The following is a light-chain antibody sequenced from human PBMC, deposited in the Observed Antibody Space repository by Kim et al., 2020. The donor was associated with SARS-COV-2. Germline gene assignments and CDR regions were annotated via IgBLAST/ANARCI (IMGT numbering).Light chain of an antibody. J-gene: IGLJ2*01. CDR2: QDY. CDR3: QAWDSSTVV. V-gene: IGLV3-1*01. Sequence: SAGQTATISCSGHGLGDKYADWYQQKPGQSPVLIIYQDYKRPSGIPERFSGSSSGNTATLTISGTQLLDEADYYCQAWDSSTVVFGGGTQLTVL. CDR1: GLGDKY.